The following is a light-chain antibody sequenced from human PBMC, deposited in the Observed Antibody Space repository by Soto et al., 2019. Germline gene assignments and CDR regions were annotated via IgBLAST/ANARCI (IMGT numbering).Light chain of an antibody. J-gene: IGLJ3*02. CDR2: DVG. CDR1: SSDVGAYIY. Sequence: QSALTQPRSVSGSPGQSVTISCTGTSSDVGAYIYVSWYQQYPAKAPKVMIYDVGRRPSGVPDRFSGSKSGNTASLTISGLQAEEEAVSFCCSYAGNKTVVFGGGTKVTVL. V-gene: IGLV2-11*01. CDR3: CSYAGNKTVV.